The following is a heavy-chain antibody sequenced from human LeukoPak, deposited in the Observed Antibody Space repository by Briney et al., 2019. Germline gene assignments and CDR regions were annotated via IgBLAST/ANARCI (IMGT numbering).Heavy chain of an antibody. V-gene: IGHV4-61*02. J-gene: IGHJ5*02. D-gene: IGHD2-2*01. Sequence: SETLSLTCTVSGGSISSGAYYWSWIRQPAGKGLEWIGRIYISGSTNYNPSLKSRVTMSLDTSKNQFSLKLSSVTAADTAVYYCAKFWHCSSTSCYSDNWFDPWGQGTLVTVSS. CDR2: IYISGST. CDR1: GGSISSGAYY. CDR3: AKFWHCSSTSCYSDNWFDP.